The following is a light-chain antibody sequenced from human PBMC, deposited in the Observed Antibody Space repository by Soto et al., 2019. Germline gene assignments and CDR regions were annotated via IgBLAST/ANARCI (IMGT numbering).Light chain of an antibody. CDR1: QSVSNNY. CDR2: GAS. V-gene: IGKV3-20*01. J-gene: IGKJ1*01. Sequence: EIVLTQSPGTLSLSPGERATLSCRASQSVSNNYLAWYQQKPGQAPRLLIYGASNRATGMPDRFSGSGSGTVFPLTISRLDPEDFAVYYCQQDSSSGTFGQGTKVEIK. CDR3: QQDSSSGT.